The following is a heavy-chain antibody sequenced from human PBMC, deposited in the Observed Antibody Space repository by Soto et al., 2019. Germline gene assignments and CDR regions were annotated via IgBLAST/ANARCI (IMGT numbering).Heavy chain of an antibody. CDR3: TAMAGIDY. D-gene: IGHD6-19*01. CDR2: IRTKTNNYAT. J-gene: IGHJ4*02. CDR1: GFTFSGSG. V-gene: IGHV3-73*01. Sequence: LRLSCAASGFTFSGSGIHWVRQASGKGLEWVGRIRTKTNNYATAYAASVKGRFTISRDDSKNMAYLQMNSLKTEDTAVYYCTAMAGIDYWGQGXLVTVYS.